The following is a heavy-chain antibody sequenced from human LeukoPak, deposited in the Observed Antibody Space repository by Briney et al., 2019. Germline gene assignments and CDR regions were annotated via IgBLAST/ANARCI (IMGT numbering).Heavy chain of an antibody. D-gene: IGHD2-2*01. V-gene: IGHV4-61*02. CDR1: GGSISSVSYY. CDR3: ARGTSLYCSSTSCYYYYYMDV. Sequence: SETLSLTCTVSGGSISSVSYYWSWIREPAGKGLEWIGRIYTSGSTDYNPSLKSRVTVSVDTSKNQFSLKLSSVTAADTAVYYCARGTSLYCSSTSCYYYYYMDVWGKGTTVTISS. J-gene: IGHJ6*03. CDR2: IYTSGST.